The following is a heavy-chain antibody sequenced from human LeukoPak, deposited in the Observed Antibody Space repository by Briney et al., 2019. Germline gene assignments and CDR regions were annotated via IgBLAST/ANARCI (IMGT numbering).Heavy chain of an antibody. D-gene: IGHD4-23*01. CDR1: GGSISSYY. V-gene: IGHV4-59*01. CDR2: IYYSEST. J-gene: IGHJ3*02. Sequence: PSETLSLTCTVAGGSISSYYWSWVRQPPGKGLEWIGYIYYSESTNYNASLKRGVNISVDTSNNQFSLKLSSVPAADMAVYYCARIKSNSDPSRAFDIWGQGTMVTVPS. CDR3: ARIKSNSDPSRAFDI.